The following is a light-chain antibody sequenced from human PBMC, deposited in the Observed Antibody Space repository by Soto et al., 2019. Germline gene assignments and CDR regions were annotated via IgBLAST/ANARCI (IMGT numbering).Light chain of an antibody. V-gene: IGKV1-39*01. CDR1: QSIASY. J-gene: IGKJ1*01. CDR2: AS. CDR3: QQSHSTPLL. Sequence: DIQMTQSPSSLSASIGDRVTITCRPSQSIASYLNWYQQKPGRAPKLLIYASSLQSGVPSRFSGGGSGTDFTLTISSLQPEDFATYYCQQSHSTPLLFGQGTKVDIK.